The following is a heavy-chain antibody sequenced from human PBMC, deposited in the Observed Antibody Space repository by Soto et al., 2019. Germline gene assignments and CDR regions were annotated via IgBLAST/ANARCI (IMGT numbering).Heavy chain of an antibody. V-gene: IGHV3-9*01. Sequence: ESGGGSVRPGRSLRLSCVASGFTFESYAMHWVRQVPGKGLEWVSGISWNSGSIGYEDSVKGRFTISRDNAQKSLYLEMNSLRVEDTAFYYCVKDIHEQWLVSHFEYWGQGALVTVSS. CDR3: VKDIHEQWLVSHFEY. CDR2: ISWNSGSI. J-gene: IGHJ4*02. D-gene: IGHD6-19*01. CDR1: GFTFESYA.